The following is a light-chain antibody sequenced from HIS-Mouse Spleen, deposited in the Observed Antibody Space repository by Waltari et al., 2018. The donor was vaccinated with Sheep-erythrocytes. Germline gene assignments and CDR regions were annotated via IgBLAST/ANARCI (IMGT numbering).Light chain of an antibody. CDR2: DAS. CDR1: QSVSSY. CDR3: QQRSNWLT. J-gene: IGKJ4*01. V-gene: IGKV3-11*01. Sequence: EIALTQSPATLSLSPGERATLSCRASQSVSSYLAWYQQKPGQAPRPLIYDASNRATGIPARFSGSGSGTDFTLTISSLEPEDFAVYYCQQRSNWLTFGGGTKVEIK.